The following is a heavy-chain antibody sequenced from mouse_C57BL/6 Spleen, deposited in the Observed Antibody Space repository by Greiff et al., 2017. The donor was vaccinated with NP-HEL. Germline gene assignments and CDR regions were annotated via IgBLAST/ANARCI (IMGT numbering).Heavy chain of an antibody. CDR2: IDPETGGT. V-gene: IGHV1-15*01. D-gene: IGHD2-5*01. Sequence: VKLQESGAELVRPGASVTLSCKASGYTFTDYEMHWVKQTPVHGLEWIGAIDPETGGTAYNQKFKGKAILTADKSSSTAYMELRSLTSEDSSVYYCTRGIYSNYTWFAYWGQGTLVTVSA. CDR1: GYTFTDYE. CDR3: TRGIYSNYTWFAY. J-gene: IGHJ3*01.